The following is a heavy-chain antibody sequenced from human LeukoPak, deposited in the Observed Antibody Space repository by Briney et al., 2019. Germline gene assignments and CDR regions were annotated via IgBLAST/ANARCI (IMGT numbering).Heavy chain of an antibody. CDR2: INPNSGGT. CDR1: GYTFTGYY. J-gene: IGHJ4*02. V-gene: IGHV1-2*02. D-gene: IGHD3-10*01. CDR3: AILRGVTDY. Sequence: ASVKVSCKASGYTFTGYYIHWVRQAPGQGLEWMGWINPNSGGTNYAQKFQGRVTMTRDTSISTTYMELSSLRSDDTAVYYCAILRGVTDYWGQGTLVSVSA.